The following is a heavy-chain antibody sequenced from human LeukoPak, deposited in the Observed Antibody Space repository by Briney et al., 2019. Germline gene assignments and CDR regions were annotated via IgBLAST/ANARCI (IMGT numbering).Heavy chain of an antibody. CDR2: INHSGST. V-gene: IGHV4-34*01. J-gene: IGHJ4*02. D-gene: IGHD3-22*01. Sequence: SETLSLTCAVYGGSFSGYYWSWIRQPPGKGLEWIGEINHSGSTNYNPSLKSRVTISIDTSKNQFSLKLRSVTAADTAVYYCARAQDSSVSFRLWGQGTLVTVSS. CDR3: ARAQDSSVSFRL. CDR1: GGSFSGYY.